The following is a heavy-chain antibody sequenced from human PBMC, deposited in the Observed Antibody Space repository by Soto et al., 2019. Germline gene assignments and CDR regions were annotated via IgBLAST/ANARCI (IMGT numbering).Heavy chain of an antibody. CDR2: IYSGGSK. V-gene: IGHV3-53*01. Sequence: GGSLRLSCAASGLTVSINDMSWVRHSPGKGLEWVSVIYSGGSKHDADSVKGRFTISRDNSKNMVYLQMNSLRVDDTAVYFCASSSRKDYNFGMDAWGQGTTVTVSS. J-gene: IGHJ6*02. D-gene: IGHD1-20*01. CDR1: GLTVSIND. CDR3: ASSSRKDYNFGMDA.